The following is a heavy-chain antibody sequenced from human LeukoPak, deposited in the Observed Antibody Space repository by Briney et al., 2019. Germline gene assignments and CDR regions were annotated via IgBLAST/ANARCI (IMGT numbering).Heavy chain of an antibody. Sequence: GASVKVSCKVSGYTLTELSMHWVRQAPGKGLEWMGGFDPEDGETIYAQKFQGRVTMTEDTSTDTAYMELSSLRSEDTAVYYCARDGPYCTNGVCYTPLYYYYYYGMDVWGQGTTVTVSS. CDR2: FDPEDGET. V-gene: IGHV1-24*01. CDR1: GYTLTELS. J-gene: IGHJ6*02. CDR3: ARDGPYCTNGVCYTPLYYYYYYGMDV. D-gene: IGHD2-8*01.